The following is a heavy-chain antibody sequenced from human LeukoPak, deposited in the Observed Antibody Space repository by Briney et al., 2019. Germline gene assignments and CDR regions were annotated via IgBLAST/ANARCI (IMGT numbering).Heavy chain of an antibody. V-gene: IGHV1-2*02. CDR3: ARARGNSWAEY. D-gene: IGHD3-16*01. J-gene: IGHJ4*02. Sequence: ASVKVSCKASRYTFTGYYMHWVRQAPGQGLEWMGWISPDSGDTNYAQKFQGRVTMTRDTSSSTAYMELSRLRSDDTAVYYCARARGNSWAEYWGQGTPCTVSS. CDR2: ISPDSGDT. CDR1: RYTFTGYY.